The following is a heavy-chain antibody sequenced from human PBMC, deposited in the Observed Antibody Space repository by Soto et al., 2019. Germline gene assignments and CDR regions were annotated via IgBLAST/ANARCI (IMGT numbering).Heavy chain of an antibody. J-gene: IGHJ4*02. CDR1: DYTFTSYG. V-gene: IGHV1-46*01. D-gene: IGHD3-22*01. CDR3: ARDGWIGSSGYYFDY. CDR2: INPIGGST. Sequence: ASVKVSCKASDYTFTSYGISWVRQAPGQGLEWMGIINPIGGSTTYAQKFQGRVTMTRDTSTSTVYMELSSLRSEDTAVYYCARDGWIGSSGYYFDYWGQGTLVTVSS.